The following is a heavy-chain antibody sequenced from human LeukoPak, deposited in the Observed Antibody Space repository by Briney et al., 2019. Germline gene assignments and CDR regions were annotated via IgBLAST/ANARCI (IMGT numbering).Heavy chain of an antibody. CDR3: ARTGYSSSWSSQYNWCDP. D-gene: IGHD6-13*01. Sequence: SQTLSLTCAISGDSVSSNSAAWNWIRQSPSRGLEWLGRTYYRSKWYNDYAVSVKSRITINPDTSKNQFSLQLNSVTPEDTAVYYCARTGYSSSWSSQYNWCDPWGQGTLVTVSS. CDR1: GDSVSSNSAA. J-gene: IGHJ5*02. CDR2: TYYRSKWYN. V-gene: IGHV6-1*01.